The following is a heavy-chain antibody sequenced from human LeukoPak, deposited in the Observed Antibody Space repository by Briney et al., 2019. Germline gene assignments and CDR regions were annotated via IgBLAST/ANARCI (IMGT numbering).Heavy chain of an antibody. V-gene: IGHV1-69*05. Sequence: ASVKVSCKASGGTFSSYAISWVRQAPGQGLEWMGGIIPIFGTTNYAQKFQGRVTITTDESTSTAYMELSSLRSEDTAVYYCARDGRRIVGAADDAFDIWGQGTMVTVSS. CDR1: GGTFSSYA. CDR2: IIPIFGTT. J-gene: IGHJ3*02. CDR3: ARDGRRIVGAADDAFDI. D-gene: IGHD1-26*01.